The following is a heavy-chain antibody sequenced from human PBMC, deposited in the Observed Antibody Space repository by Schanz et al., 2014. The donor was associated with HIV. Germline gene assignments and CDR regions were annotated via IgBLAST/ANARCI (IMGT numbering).Heavy chain of an antibody. V-gene: IGHV3-9*01. J-gene: IGHJ4*02. CDR1: GFSLSGYA. CDR2: ITWNSETR. CDR3: AKVTPLRCLDY. Sequence: VQLVESGGGLVKPGGSLRLSCAASGFSLSGYAMHWVRQAPGKGLEWVSGITWNSETRGYADSVKGRFSISRDNVRNTLYLQMNSLRAEDTAVYYCAKVTPLRCLDYWGQGTLVTVSS. D-gene: IGHD4-17*01.